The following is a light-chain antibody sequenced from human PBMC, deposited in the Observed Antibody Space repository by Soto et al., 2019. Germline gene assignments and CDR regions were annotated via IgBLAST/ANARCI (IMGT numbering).Light chain of an antibody. CDR1: QSISSW. Sequence: DIQMTQSPSTLSASVGDRVTITCRASQSISSWLAWYQQKPGKAPKLLIYKASSLESGVPSRFSGSGSGTEFTLTISSLQPDDFATYYCQPYHSSPWTFGQGTKVEIK. CDR3: QPYHSSPWT. CDR2: KAS. J-gene: IGKJ1*01. V-gene: IGKV1-5*03.